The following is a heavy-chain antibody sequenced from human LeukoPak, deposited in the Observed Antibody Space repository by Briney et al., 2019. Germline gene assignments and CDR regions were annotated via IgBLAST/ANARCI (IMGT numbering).Heavy chain of an antibody. J-gene: IGHJ2*01. CDR3: ARDPGGSSRPNWYFDL. D-gene: IGHD6-13*01. V-gene: IGHV3-21*01. Sequence: GGSLRLSCAASGFTFSSYSMNWVRQAPGKVLEWVSSISSISSYIYYADSVKGRFTISRDNAKNSLYLQMNSLRAEDTAVYYCARDPGGSSRPNWYFDLWGRGTLVTVSS. CDR2: ISSISSYI. CDR1: GFTFSSYS.